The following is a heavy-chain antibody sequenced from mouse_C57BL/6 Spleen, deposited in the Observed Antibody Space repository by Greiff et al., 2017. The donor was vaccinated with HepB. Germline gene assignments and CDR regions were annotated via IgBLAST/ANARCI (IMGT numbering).Heavy chain of an antibody. J-gene: IGHJ3*01. D-gene: IGHD1-1*01. Sequence: QVQLKESGAELVRPGSSVKLSCKASGYTFTSYWMDWVKQRPGQGLEWIGNIYPSDSETHYNQKFKDKATLTVDKSSSTAYMQLSSLTSEDSAVYYCARALFNYGSSPWFAYWGQGTLVTVSA. CDR1: GYTFTSYW. V-gene: IGHV1-61*01. CDR3: ARALFNYGSSPWFAY. CDR2: IYPSDSET.